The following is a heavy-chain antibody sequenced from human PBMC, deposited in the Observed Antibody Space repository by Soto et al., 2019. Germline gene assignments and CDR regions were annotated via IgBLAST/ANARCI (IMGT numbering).Heavy chain of an antibody. CDR1: GGSISSGGYY. CDR2: IYYSGST. J-gene: IGHJ6*02. Sequence: SETLSLTCTVSGGSISSGGYYWSWIRQHPGKGLEWIGYIYYSGSTYYNPSLKSRVTISVDTSKNQFSLKLSSVTAADTAVYYCARAPMVRGVMYYGMDVWGQGTTVTVSS. V-gene: IGHV4-31*03. CDR3: ARAPMVRGVMYYGMDV. D-gene: IGHD3-10*01.